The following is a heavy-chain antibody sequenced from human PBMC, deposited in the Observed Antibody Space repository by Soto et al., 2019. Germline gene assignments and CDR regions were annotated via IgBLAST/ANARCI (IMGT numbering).Heavy chain of an antibody. V-gene: IGHV3-30-3*01. CDR2: ISYDGGKK. CDR1: GRTFSTYA. J-gene: IGHJ4*02. D-gene: IGHD2-2*01. Sequence: QVQLVESGGGVVQPGRSLRLSCAASGRTFSTYAMHWVRQAPGKGLEWVAVISYDGGKKYYADSAKGRFTISRDNSQNTLFLQMNSLRPEDTAVYYCATDPRIVVIPAAIESWGQGTLVIVSS. CDR3: ATDPRIVVIPAAIES.